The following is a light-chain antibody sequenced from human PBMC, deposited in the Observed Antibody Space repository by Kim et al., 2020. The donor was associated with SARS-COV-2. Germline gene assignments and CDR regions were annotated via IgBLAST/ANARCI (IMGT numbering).Light chain of an antibody. CDR2: RNN. J-gene: IGLJ3*02. Sequence: ATHLWTGNNNNVDNEGQAWLQLREGHPPEHLTDRNNNRPSGISERLYASRSGNTASLTITGLPHEEEADYSCSAWDNSHCEWVFGGGTQLTVL. V-gene: IGLV10-54*01. CDR3: SAWDNSHCEWV. CDR1: NNNVDNEG.